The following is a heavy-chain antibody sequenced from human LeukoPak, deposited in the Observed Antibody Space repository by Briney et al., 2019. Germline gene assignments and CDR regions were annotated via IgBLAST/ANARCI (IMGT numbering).Heavy chain of an antibody. V-gene: IGHV1-24*01. CDR2: FDHEDGET. J-gene: IGHJ4*02. D-gene: IGHD1-14*01. Sequence: GASVTVSFMVSGYTLIELSIHWVGQAPGKGLEWMGGFDHEDGETNYAQKFQGRVTITEDTATDTAYMELTSLRSEDTAVYYCATSPGYDYWGQGTLVTVSS. CDR1: GYTLIELS. CDR3: ATSPGYDY.